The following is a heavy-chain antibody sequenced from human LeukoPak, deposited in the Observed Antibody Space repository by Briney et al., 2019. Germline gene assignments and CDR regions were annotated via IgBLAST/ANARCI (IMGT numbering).Heavy chain of an antibody. CDR1: GYSFTSYW. V-gene: IGHV5-51*01. CDR3: ARHLDYGSGSSAFDI. D-gene: IGHD3-10*01. CDR2: IYPGESDT. Sequence: GESLQISCKGSGYSFTSYWIGWVRQMPGKGLEGMRIIYPGESDTRYNPSFQGQVTISADKSISPAYLQWSSLKASDTAMYYCARHLDYGSGSSAFDIWGQGTMVTVSS. J-gene: IGHJ3*02.